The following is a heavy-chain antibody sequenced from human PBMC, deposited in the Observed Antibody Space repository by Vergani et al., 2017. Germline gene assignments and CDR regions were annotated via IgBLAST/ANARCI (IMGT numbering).Heavy chain of an antibody. CDR2: ISSSSSYI. D-gene: IGHD1-1*01. Sequence: QVQLVESGGGLVKPGGSLRLSCAASGFTFSDYYMSWIRQAPGKGLEWVSSISSSSSYIYYADSVKGRFTISRDNAKNSLYLQMNSLRAEDTAVYYCARDLQLANDAFDIWGQGTMVTVSS. J-gene: IGHJ3*02. CDR1: GFTFSDYY. CDR3: ARDLQLANDAFDI. V-gene: IGHV3-11*06.